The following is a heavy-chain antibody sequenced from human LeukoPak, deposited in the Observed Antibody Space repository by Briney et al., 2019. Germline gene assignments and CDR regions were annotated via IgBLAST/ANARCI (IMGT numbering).Heavy chain of an antibody. V-gene: IGHV4-34*01. CDR3: ARGLGDCSSTSCYTRRGLLRYYYGMDV. J-gene: IGHJ6*02. Sequence: PSETLSLTCAVYGGSFSGYYWSWIRQPPGKGLEWIGEINHSGSTNYNPSLKSRVTISVDTSKNQFSLKLSSVTAADTAVYYCARGLGDCSSTSCYTRRGLLRYYYGMDVWGQGTTVTVSS. D-gene: IGHD2-2*02. CDR1: GGSFSGYY. CDR2: INHSGST.